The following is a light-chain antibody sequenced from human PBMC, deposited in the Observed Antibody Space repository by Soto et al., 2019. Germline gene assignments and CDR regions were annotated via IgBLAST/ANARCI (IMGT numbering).Light chain of an antibody. CDR2: GAS. Sequence: EIVLTQSPGTLSLSPGESATLSCRASQSISSNYLAWYQQKSGQAPKLLIYGASSRASGIPDRFSGSGSGTDFTLTISRLEPEDFAVYYCHQYGSSPWTFGQGTKVEIK. CDR3: HQYGSSPWT. CDR1: QSISSNY. V-gene: IGKV3-20*01. J-gene: IGKJ1*01.